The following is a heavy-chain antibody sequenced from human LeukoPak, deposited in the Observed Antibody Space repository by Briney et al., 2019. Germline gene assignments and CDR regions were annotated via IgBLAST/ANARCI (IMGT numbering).Heavy chain of an antibody. CDR3: AREEQAWAYGMDV. J-gene: IGHJ6*02. Sequence: GGSLRLSCAASGFTFSRHSMNWVRQAPGEGLEWVSSIDTSSSYIYYADSVKGRFTISRDNAKNSLYLQMNSLSAEDTAMYYCAREEQAWAYGMDVWGQGTTVTVSS. CDR1: GFTFSRHS. V-gene: IGHV3-21*01. CDR2: IDTSSSYI. D-gene: IGHD1-26*01.